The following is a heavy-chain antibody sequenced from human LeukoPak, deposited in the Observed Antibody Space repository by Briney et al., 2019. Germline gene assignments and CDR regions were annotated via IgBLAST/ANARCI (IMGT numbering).Heavy chain of an antibody. D-gene: IGHD1-20*01. V-gene: IGHV3-53*01. CDR1: GLIVSSNY. J-gene: IGHJ4*02. Sequence: GGSLRLSCAASGLIVSSNYMSWIRQAPGKGLEWVSVIYSGGSMYYAASVKGRFTISRDNSKNTLYLQMNSLRAEDTAVYYCARDPPFIIGTTFFDYWGQGTLVTASS. CDR2: IYSGGSM. CDR3: ARDPPFIIGTTFFDY.